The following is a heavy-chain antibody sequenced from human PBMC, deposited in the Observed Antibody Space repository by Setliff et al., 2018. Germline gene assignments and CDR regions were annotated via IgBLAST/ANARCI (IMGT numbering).Heavy chain of an antibody. J-gene: IGHJ4*02. CDR1: GFTFSSHG. Sequence: GGSLRLSCAASGFTFSSHGMSWVRQAPAKGLEWVSTITSDGGTTWYADSVKGRFTIYRDNSKNIPYLQMNSLRAEDTAVYYCAPHSRSSDWRALDYWGQGTLVTVSS. V-gene: IGHV3-23*01. CDR3: APHSRSSDWRALDY. D-gene: IGHD2-2*01. CDR2: ITSDGGTT.